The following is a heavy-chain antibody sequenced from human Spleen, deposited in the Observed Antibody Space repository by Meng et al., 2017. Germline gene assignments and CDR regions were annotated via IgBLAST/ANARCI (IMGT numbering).Heavy chain of an antibody. CDR3: GRSNDIHCFDP. CDR2: IYAGSGNT. J-gene: IGHJ5*02. Sequence: QVQLVQSGAEVKKPGASVKVSCKASGYTFTAYIIHWVRQAPGQRLEWLGWIYAGSGNTKYSEKFQGRVTITRDTSASTAYMELGSLRSEDTAVYYCGRSNDIHCFDPWGQGTLVTVSS. D-gene: IGHD2-8*01. V-gene: IGHV1-3*01. CDR1: GYTFTAYI.